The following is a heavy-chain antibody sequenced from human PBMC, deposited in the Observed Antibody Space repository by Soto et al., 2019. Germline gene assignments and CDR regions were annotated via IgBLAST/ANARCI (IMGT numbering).Heavy chain of an antibody. CDR1: GGSISSSNW. V-gene: IGHV4-4*02. CDR2: IYHSGST. CDR3: ARGGYSYGYNWFDP. Sequence: SETLSLTCAVSGGSISSSNWWSWVRQPPGKGLEWIGEIYHSGSTNYNPSLKSRATISVDKSKNQSSLKLSSVTAADTAVYYCARGGYSYGYNWFDPWGQGTLVTVSS. J-gene: IGHJ5*02. D-gene: IGHD5-18*01.